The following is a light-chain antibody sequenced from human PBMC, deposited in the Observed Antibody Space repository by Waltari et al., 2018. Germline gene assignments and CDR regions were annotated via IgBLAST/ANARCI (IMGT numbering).Light chain of an antibody. Sequence: DIVMTQSPDSLAVSLGERATINCKSSQSVLYSSNNKNYLAWYQQKPGQPPTVCIYWASTRESGFPDRFTGSGSGTDFTLTISSLQAEDVAVYYCQQYYNSPLTFGGGTKVEIK. CDR2: WAS. J-gene: IGKJ4*01. V-gene: IGKV4-1*01. CDR1: QSVLYSSNNKNY. CDR3: QQYYNSPLT.